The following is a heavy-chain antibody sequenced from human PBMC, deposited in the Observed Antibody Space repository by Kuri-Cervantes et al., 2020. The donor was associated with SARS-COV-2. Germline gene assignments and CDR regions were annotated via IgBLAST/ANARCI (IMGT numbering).Heavy chain of an antibody. V-gene: IGHV3-33*01. CDR3: ARILGGGHDDY. D-gene: IGHD2-15*01. CDR1: GFTFSSYG. J-gene: IGHJ4*02. Sequence: LSLTCAASGFTFSSYGMHWVRQAPGKGLEWVAVIWYDGSNKYYADSVKGRFTISRDNSKNTLYLQMNSLRAEDTAVYYCARILGGGHDDYWGQGTLVTVSS. CDR2: IWYDGSNK.